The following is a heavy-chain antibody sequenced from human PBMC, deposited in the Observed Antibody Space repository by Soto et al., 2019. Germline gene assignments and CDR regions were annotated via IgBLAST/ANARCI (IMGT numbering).Heavy chain of an antibody. V-gene: IGHV4-59*11. CDR2: IYYSGST. CDR3: ARSRGGYFGY. CDR1: GGSISNLY. J-gene: IGHJ4*02. Sequence: SETLSLTCTVSGGSISNLYWSWIRQPPGKGLEWIGYIYYSGSTNYNPSLKSRVTISVDTSKNQFSLKLSSVTAADTAVYYCARSRGGYFGYWGQGTLVTVSS. D-gene: IGHD3-22*01.